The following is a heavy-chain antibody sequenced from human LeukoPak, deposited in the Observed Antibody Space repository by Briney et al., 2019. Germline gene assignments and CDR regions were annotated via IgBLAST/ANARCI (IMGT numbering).Heavy chain of an antibody. CDR1: KFTFSSYW. CDR2: INPDGSTT. Sequence: GGSLRLSFAASKFTFSSYWMHWVRQAPGKGLVWVSRINPDGSTTNYADSVKGRFTISRDNAKNTLYLQMNSLRAEDTAVYYCARDLRPDRSCSHWGQGTLVTVSS. D-gene: IGHD2-2*01. J-gene: IGHJ4*02. CDR3: ARDLRPDRSCSH. V-gene: IGHV3-74*01.